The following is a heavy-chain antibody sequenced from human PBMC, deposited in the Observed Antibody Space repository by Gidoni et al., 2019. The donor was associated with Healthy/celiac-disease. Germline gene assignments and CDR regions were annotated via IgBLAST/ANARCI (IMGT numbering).Heavy chain of an antibody. CDR2: IYTSGST. V-gene: IGHV4-61*02. CDR3: AREGPTVVLGAFDI. D-gene: IGHD4-17*01. CDR1: GGSISSGSYY. Sequence: QVQLQESGPGLVKPSQTLSLTCTVSGGSISSGSYYWSWIRQPAGKGLEWIGRIYTSGSTNYNPSLKSRVTMSVDTSKNQFSLKLSSVTAADTAVYYCAREGPTVVLGAFDIWGQGTMVTVSS. J-gene: IGHJ3*02.